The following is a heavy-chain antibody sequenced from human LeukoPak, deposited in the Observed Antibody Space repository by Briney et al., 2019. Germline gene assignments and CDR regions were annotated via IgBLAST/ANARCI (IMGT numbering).Heavy chain of an antibody. CDR2: IYPGDSDT. J-gene: IGHJ4*02. D-gene: IGHD2-15*01. Sequence: GESLKISCKGSGYSFTTYWIGWVRQMPGRGLEWMGIIYPGDSDTRYSPSFQGQVTISADKSISTAYLQWSSLKASDTAMYYCARARYCSGGTCYPDYWGQGTLVTVTS. CDR1: GYSFTTYW. V-gene: IGHV5-51*01. CDR3: ARARYCSGGTCYPDY.